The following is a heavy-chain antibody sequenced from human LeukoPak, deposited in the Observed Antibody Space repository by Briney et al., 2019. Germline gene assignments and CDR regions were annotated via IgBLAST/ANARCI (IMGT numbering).Heavy chain of an antibody. Sequence: PGESLRLSCAASGFSFNSYWINWVRQAPGKGLEWLASINQDGSEKYYVDSVKGRFTISRDNAKNSLYLQMNSLRAEDTAVYYCTTFYSRLTDYWGQGTVVTVSS. J-gene: IGHJ4*02. D-gene: IGHD2/OR15-2a*01. CDR1: GFSFNSYW. V-gene: IGHV3-7*05. CDR3: TTFYSRLTDY. CDR2: INQDGSEK.